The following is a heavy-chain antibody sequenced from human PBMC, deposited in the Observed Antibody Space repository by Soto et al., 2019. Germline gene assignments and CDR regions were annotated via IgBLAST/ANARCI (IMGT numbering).Heavy chain of an antibody. CDR2: IYYSGST. CDR1: GGSISSYC. CDR3: ASNYDWGLIDAFDI. J-gene: IGHJ3*02. D-gene: IGHD3-16*01. Sequence: PSETLSLTCTVSGGSISSYCWSWIRQPPGKGLEWIGYIYYSGSTNYNPSLKSRVTISVDTSKNQFSLKLSSVTAADTAVYYCASNYDWGLIDAFDIWGQGTMVTVSS. V-gene: IGHV4-59*01.